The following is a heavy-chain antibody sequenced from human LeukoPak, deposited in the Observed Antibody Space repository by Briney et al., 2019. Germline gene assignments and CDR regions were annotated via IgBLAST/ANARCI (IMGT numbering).Heavy chain of an antibody. V-gene: IGHV4-34*01. CDR3: ARVVNCSSTSCYTGFDY. Sequence: SETLSLTCAVYGGSFSGYYWSWIRQPPGKGLEWIGEINHSGSTNYNPSLKSRVTISVDTSKNQCSLKLSSVTAADTAVYYCARVVNCSSTSCYTGFDYWGQGTLVTVSS. J-gene: IGHJ4*02. CDR2: INHSGST. CDR1: GGSFSGYY. D-gene: IGHD2-2*02.